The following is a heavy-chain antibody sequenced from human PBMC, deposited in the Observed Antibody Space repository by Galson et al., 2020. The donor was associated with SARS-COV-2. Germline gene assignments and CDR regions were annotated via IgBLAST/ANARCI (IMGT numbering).Heavy chain of an antibody. V-gene: IGHV4-34*01. CDR3: ARGNEFRPYSAFKN. CDR1: GGSFKNYY. Sequence: SETLSLTCAVYGGSFKNYYWTWIRQSPGKGLQWIGEINHRGSTNYDPSLQGRVAMSVDTSKNQFSLKLRSVTAADTAVYYCARGNEFRPYSAFKNWGQGILVTVSS. J-gene: IGHJ4*02. D-gene: IGHD1-26*01. CDR2: INHRGST.